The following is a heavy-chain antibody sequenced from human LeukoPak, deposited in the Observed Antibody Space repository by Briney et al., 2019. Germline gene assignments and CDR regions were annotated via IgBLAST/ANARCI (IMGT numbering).Heavy chain of an antibody. V-gene: IGHV3-21*04. CDR1: GFTFSSYS. CDR2: ISSSSSYI. J-gene: IGHJ4*02. Sequence: GGSLRLSCAASGFTFSSYSMNWVRQAPGKGLEWVSSISSSSSYIYYADSVKGRFTISRDNAKNSLYLQMNSLRAEDTAVYYCAKSSSYGLYFDYWGQGTLVTVSS. CDR3: AKSSSYGLYFDY. D-gene: IGHD5-18*01.